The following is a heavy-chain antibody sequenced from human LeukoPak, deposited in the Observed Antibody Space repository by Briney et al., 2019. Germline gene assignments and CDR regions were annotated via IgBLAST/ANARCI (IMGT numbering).Heavy chain of an antibody. CDR3: ARGGSTWDWYFDL. CDR1: GFMVNSKY. J-gene: IGHJ2*01. D-gene: IGHD6-13*01. CDR2: IYTGGYT. Sequence: GGSLRLSCAASGFMVNSKYMTWVRQAPGKGLEWVSVIYTGGYTNYADSVKGRFTISRGFSQNTLYLQMNSLRVEDTAVYFCARGGSTWDWYFDLWGRGTLVTVSS. V-gene: IGHV3-53*01.